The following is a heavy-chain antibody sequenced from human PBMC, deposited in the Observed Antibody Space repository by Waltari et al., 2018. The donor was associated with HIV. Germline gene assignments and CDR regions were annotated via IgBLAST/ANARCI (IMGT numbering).Heavy chain of an antibody. Sequence: LVESGGTTVQPGGSLSLSCTASGFVFGGPWMPWVRQSPGGGLFWVSRIDNDGRVIKYANSVKGRFTLSRDNTKNMLFLEMKSLRGEDSGIYYCVKDVAVTHYGVYYSGLDVWGQGTTVTV. CDR3: VKDVAVTHYGVYYSGLDV. J-gene: IGHJ6*02. V-gene: IGHV3-74*01. D-gene: IGHD2-8*01. CDR1: GFVFGGPW. CDR2: IDNDGRVI.